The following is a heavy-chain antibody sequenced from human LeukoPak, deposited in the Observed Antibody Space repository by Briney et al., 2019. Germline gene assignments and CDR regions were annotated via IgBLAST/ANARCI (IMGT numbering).Heavy chain of an antibody. Sequence: PSETLSLTCAVSGGSISSSNWWSWVRQPPGKGLEWIGEIYHSGSTNYNPSLKTRVTISVDKPKNHFSLKLSSVTAADTAVSYCAREEAYSSSWFDYWGQGTLVTVSS. CDR2: IYHSGST. CDR1: GGSISSSNW. D-gene: IGHD6-13*01. V-gene: IGHV4-4*02. J-gene: IGHJ4*02. CDR3: AREEAYSSSWFDY.